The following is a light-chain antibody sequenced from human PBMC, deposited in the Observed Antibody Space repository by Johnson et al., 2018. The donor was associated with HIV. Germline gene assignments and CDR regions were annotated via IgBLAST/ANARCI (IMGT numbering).Light chain of an antibody. Sequence: QSVLTQPPSVSAAPGQKVTISCSGSSSNIGNNYVSWYQQVPGTAPKLLIYEDTKRPSGIPDRFSGSKSGTSVTLAITGLQTGDEADYYCGTWDTSLSVYVFGTGTKVTVL. V-gene: IGLV1-51*02. CDR3: GTWDTSLSVYV. J-gene: IGLJ1*01. CDR1: SSNIGNNY. CDR2: EDT.